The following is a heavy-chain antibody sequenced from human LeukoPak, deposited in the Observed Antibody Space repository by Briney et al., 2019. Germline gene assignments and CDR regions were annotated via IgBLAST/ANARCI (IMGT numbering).Heavy chain of an antibody. CDR2: IYYSGST. J-gene: IGHJ4*02. V-gene: IGHV4-59*01. CDR1: GGSISSYY. D-gene: IGHD4-11*01. Sequence: SETLSLTCTVSGGSISSYYWSWIRQPPGKGLEWIGYIYYSGSTNYNPSLKSRVTISVDTSKNQFSLKLSSVTAADTAVYYCARDLYSNPGYFDYWGQGTLVTVSS. CDR3: ARDLYSNPGYFDY.